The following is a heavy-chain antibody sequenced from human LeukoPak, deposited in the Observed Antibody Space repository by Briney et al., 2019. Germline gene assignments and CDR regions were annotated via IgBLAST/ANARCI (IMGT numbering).Heavy chain of an antibody. CDR1: GGSISSSNW. CDR2: IYHSGST. V-gene: IGHV4-4*02. CDR3: ASYYYDSSGYYDY. Sequence: SGTLSLTCAVSGGSISSSNWWSWVRQPPGKGLEWIGEIYHSGSTNYNPSLKSRVTISVDKSKNQFSLKLSSVTAADTAVYYCASYYYDSSGYYDYWGQGTLVTVSS. J-gene: IGHJ4*02. D-gene: IGHD3-22*01.